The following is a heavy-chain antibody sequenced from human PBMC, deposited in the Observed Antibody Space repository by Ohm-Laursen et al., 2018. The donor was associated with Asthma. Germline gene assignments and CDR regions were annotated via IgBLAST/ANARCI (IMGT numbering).Heavy chain of an antibody. D-gene: IGHD3-16*02. V-gene: IGHV3-23*01. Sequence: GQTLSLTCAASGFTFSSYAMSWVRQAPGKGLEWVSAISGSGGSTYYADSVKGRFTISRDDSKNTLYLQMNSLRAEDTAVYYCAKTSSDLGELSLVFDYWGQGTLVTVSS. CDR3: AKTSSDLGELSLVFDY. CDR1: GFTFSSYA. J-gene: IGHJ4*02. CDR2: ISGSGGST.